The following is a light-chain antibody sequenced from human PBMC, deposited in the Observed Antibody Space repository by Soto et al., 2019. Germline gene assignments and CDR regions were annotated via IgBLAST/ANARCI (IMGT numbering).Light chain of an antibody. Sequence: EIVLTQSPGTLSLSPGEIATRSCSASQSVRSSYLAWYQQKPGQAPRLLIYLASSRATGIPDRFSGSGSGTDFTLTISSLEPEDSAVYYCQDSSTSPWPFGQGTKVDIK. CDR3: QDSSTSPWP. CDR2: LAS. CDR1: QSVRSSY. J-gene: IGKJ1*01. V-gene: IGKV3-20*01.